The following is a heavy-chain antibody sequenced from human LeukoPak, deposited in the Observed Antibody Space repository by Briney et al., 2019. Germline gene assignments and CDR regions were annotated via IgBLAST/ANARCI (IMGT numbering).Heavy chain of an antibody. CDR2: INHSGST. J-gene: IGHJ4*02. V-gene: IGHV4-34*01. CDR3: ARGRGYSSSWYLGY. Sequence: PSETLSLTCAVYGGSFSGYCWSWIREPPGKGLEWIGEINHSGSTNYDPSLKSRVTISVDTSKNQFSLKLSSVTAADTAVYYCARGRGYSSSWYLGYWGQGTLVTVSS. CDR1: GGSFSGYC. D-gene: IGHD6-13*01.